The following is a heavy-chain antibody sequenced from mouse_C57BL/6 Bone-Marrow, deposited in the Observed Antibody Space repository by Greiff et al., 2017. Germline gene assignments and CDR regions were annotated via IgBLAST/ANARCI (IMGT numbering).Heavy chain of an antibody. CDR2: IDPENGDT. J-gene: IGHJ3*01. Sequence: EVQLQESGAELVRPGASVKLSCTASGFNIKDDFMHWVKQRPEQGLEWIGWIDPENGDTEYASKFQGKATITVDTSSNTAYLQLSSLTSEYTAVYYCTRIAYGGQGTRVTVSA. V-gene: IGHV14-4*01. CDR1: GFNIKDDF. CDR3: TRIAY.